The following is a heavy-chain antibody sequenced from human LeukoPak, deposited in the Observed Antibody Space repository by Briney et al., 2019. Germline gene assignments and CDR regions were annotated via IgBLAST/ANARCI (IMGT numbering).Heavy chain of an antibody. D-gene: IGHD3-16*01. J-gene: IGHJ6*03. CDR2: ISYDGSNK. Sequence: GGSLRLSCAASGLTFSSYAMHWVRQAPGKGLEWVAVISYDGSNKYYADSVKGRFTISRDNSKNTLYLQMNSLRAEDTAVYYCARGGGSALRYYMDVWGKGTTVTVSS. V-gene: IGHV3-30*04. CDR3: ARGGGSALRYYMDV. CDR1: GLTFSSYA.